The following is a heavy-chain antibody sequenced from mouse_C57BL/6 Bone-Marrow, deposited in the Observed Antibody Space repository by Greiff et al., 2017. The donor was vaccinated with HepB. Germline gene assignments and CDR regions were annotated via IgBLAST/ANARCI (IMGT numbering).Heavy chain of an antibody. Sequence: QVQLKQPGAELVKPGASVKMSCKASGYTFTSYWITWVKQRPGQGLEWIGDIYPGSGSTNYNEKFKSKATLAVDTSSSTAYMQLSSLTSEDSAVYYCASHGNYFDYWGQGTTLTVSS. CDR3: ASHGNYFDY. CDR1: GYTFTSYW. D-gene: IGHD2-1*01. J-gene: IGHJ2*01. CDR2: IYPGSGST. V-gene: IGHV1-55*01.